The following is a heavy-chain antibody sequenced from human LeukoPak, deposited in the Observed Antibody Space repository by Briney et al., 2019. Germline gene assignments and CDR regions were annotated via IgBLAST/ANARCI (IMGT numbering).Heavy chain of an antibody. Sequence: PRGSLRLSCAASGFTFTDYYMSWIRQAPGKGLEWISYISSSAGTIYYADSVKGRFTISRDNARNSLYLQMNSLRAEDTAVYYCARDSYDYVWGSYRLGFAGYWGQGILVTVSS. CDR3: ARDSYDYVWGSYRLGFAGY. CDR2: ISSSAGTI. V-gene: IGHV3-11*04. CDR1: GFTFTDYY. J-gene: IGHJ4*02. D-gene: IGHD3-16*02.